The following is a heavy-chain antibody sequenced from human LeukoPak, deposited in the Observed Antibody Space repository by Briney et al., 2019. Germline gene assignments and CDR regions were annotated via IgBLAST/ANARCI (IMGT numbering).Heavy chain of an antibody. D-gene: IGHD3-22*01. CDR1: GGTFSSYA. V-gene: IGHV1-69*05. J-gene: IGHJ4*02. Sequence: SVKVSCKASGGTFSSYAISWVRQAPGQGLEWMGGIIPIFGTANYAQKFQGRVTITTDESTSTAYMELSSLRSEDTAVYYCARDHSSGYYYKSWGQGTLVTVSS. CDR2: IIPIFGTA. CDR3: ARDHSSGYYYKS.